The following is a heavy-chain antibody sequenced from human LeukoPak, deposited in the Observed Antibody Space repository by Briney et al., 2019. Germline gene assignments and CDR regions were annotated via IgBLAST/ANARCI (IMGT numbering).Heavy chain of an antibody. V-gene: IGHV4-38-2*01. CDR1: GYSLSSGFY. D-gene: IGHD1-1*01. CDR3: RSTTGTPDFDY. CDR2: IYHMGST. J-gene: IGHJ4*02. Sequence: SEALSLTFPVSGYSLSSGFYWGWIRPPPGKGLEWIGSIYHMGSTYYNTSLKSRVTISVDTSKNQFSLKLSSVTAADTAVYYCRSTTGTPDFDYWGQGTLVTVSS.